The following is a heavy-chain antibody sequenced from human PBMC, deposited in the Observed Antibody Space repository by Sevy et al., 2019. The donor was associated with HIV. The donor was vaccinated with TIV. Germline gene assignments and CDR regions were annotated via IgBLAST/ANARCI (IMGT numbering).Heavy chain of an antibody. CDR1: GFTFFSHV. Sequence: GGSLRLSCAASGFTFFSHVMSWVRQAPGKGLEWVSGLSGSGGNTYYADSVKGRFSISRDNSKNKLYLQMSSLRIEDTADYYGATGTTDSSNSWVFDVWGQRTMVTVSS. CDR2: LSGSGGNT. J-gene: IGHJ3*01. CDR3: ATGTTDSSNSWVFDV. V-gene: IGHV3-23*01. D-gene: IGHD6-13*01.